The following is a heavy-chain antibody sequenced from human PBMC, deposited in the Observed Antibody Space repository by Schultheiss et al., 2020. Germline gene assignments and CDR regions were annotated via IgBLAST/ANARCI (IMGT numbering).Heavy chain of an antibody. V-gene: IGHV3-7*01. J-gene: IGHJ6*03. Sequence: GGSLRLSCAASEFAFSNYAVNWVRQAPGKGLEWVANIQQGGSEKYYVDSVKGRFTISRDNAKNSLFLQMNSLRAEDTAIYYCARLTSGYQNFYFSYYMDVWGKGTTVTVSS. CDR2: IQQGGSEK. CDR3: ARLTSGYQNFYFSYYMDV. D-gene: IGHD3-22*01. CDR1: EFAFSNYA.